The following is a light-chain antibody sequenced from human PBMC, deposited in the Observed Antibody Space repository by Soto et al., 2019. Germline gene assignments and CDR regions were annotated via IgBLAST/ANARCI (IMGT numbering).Light chain of an antibody. Sequence: QSALTQPPSASGSRGQSVTISCTGTSSDVGGYNFVSWYQQHPGKAPKVLLYEVTKRPSGVPDRFSGSKSGNTASLTVSGLQTEDEAHYYCSSYAGSKNRYVFGTGTKVTVL. CDR1: SSDVGGYNF. CDR2: EVT. J-gene: IGLJ1*01. V-gene: IGLV2-8*01. CDR3: SSYAGSKNRYV.